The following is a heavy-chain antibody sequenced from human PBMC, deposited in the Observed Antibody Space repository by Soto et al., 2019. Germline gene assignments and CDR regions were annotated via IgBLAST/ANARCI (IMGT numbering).Heavy chain of an antibody. CDR3: ARGVRRYCSSTSCYARLYYYYGMDV. J-gene: IGHJ6*02. V-gene: IGHV4-38-2*01. CDR1: GDSISRGYH. Sequence: SETLSLTCAVSGDSISRGYHWAWIRQSPTKGLEWIASIYHTGTTYYNPSLTSRVTISVDTSKNQFSLKLSSVTAADTAVYYCARGVRRYCSSTSCYARLYYYYGMDVWGQGTTVTVSS. D-gene: IGHD2-2*01. CDR2: IYHTGTT.